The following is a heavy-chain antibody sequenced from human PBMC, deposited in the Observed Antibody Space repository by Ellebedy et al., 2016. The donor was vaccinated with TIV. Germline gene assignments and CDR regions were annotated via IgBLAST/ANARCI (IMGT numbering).Heavy chain of an antibody. CDR3: ARAYYYLSGSPDAFDV. V-gene: IGHV3-21*01. D-gene: IGHD3-10*01. J-gene: IGHJ3*01. CDR1: GFKFSSYS. Sequence: GESLKISCVASGFKFSSYSINWVRQAPGKRLEWVSSISGGSSYIFYADSLKGRFTISRDNARNSLYLQMNNLRPDDTAIYYCARAYYYLSGSPDAFDVWGQGTVVTVSS. CDR2: ISGGSSYI.